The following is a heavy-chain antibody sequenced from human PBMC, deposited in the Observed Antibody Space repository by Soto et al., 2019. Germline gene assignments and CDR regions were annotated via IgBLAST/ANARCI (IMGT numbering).Heavy chain of an antibody. CDR1: GNSISSGYY. J-gene: IGHJ4*02. V-gene: IGHV4-38-2*01. Sequence: PSETLSLTCAVSGNSISSGYYWGWIRQPPGKGLEWIGSIYHSGSTYYNPSLKSRVTISVDTSKNQFSLKLSSVTAADTAVYYCARADFVNDYWGQGTAVTVSS. CDR3: ARADFVNDY. CDR2: IYHSGST.